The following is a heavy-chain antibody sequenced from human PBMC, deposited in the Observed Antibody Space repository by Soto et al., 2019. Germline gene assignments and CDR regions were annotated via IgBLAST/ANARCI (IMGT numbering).Heavy chain of an antibody. V-gene: IGHV3-21*01. CDR3: ARDSASYGSAFDI. CDR2: ISSSSNYI. D-gene: IGHD5-18*01. Sequence: EVHLVESGGGLVKPGGSLRLSCAASGFTFTTYSMNWVRQAPGKGLEWVSSISSSSNYIYYADSVKGRFTISRGNAKNSLYLQMNSLRAEDTAVYYCARDSASYGSAFDIWGQGTMVTVSS. CDR1: GFTFTTYS. J-gene: IGHJ3*02.